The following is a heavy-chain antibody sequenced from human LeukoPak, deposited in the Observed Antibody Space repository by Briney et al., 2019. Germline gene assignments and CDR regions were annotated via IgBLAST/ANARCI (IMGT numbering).Heavy chain of an antibody. CDR2: IKSKTDGGTT. CDR3: TTEHSSSWYAPTAPLLDY. V-gene: IGHV3-15*01. J-gene: IGHJ4*02. D-gene: IGHD6-13*01. Sequence: GGSLRLSCAASGFTFSNAWMSWVRQAPGKGLEWVGRIKSKTDGGTTDYAAPVKGRFTISRDDSKNTLYLQMNSLKTEDTAVYYCTTEHSSSWYAPTAPLLDYWGQGTLVTVSS. CDR1: GFTFSNAW.